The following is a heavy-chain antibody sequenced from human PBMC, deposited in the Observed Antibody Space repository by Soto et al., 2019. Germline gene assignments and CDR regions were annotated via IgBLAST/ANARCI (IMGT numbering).Heavy chain of an antibody. J-gene: IGHJ6*02. CDR1: GYSFTSYW. CDR2: IYPGDSDT. D-gene: IGHD2-2*02. CDR3: ARLGSEDIVVVPAAIRNYYYGMDV. V-gene: IGHV5-51*01. Sequence: PGESLKISCKGSGYSFTSYWIGWVRQMPGKGLEWMGIIYPGDSDTRYSPSFQGQVTISADKSISTAYLQWSSLKASDTAMYYCARLGSEDIVVVPAAIRNYYYGMDVWGQGTTVTVS.